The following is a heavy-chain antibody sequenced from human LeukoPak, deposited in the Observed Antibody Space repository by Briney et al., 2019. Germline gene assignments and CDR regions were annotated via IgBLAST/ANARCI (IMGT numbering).Heavy chain of an antibody. J-gene: IGHJ4*02. V-gene: IGHV3-15*01. Sequence: GGSLRLSCAASGFTFSNVWMSWVRQAPGKGLEWVSRIRSKTDGGTTGYAAPVKGRFDLSRDDSKTTLYLQMNSLKTEDTAVYYCVTDFVPAVPHFYFDYWGQGTLVTVSS. D-gene: IGHD2-2*01. CDR3: VTDFVPAVPHFYFDY. CDR2: IRSKTDGGTT. CDR1: GFTFSNVW.